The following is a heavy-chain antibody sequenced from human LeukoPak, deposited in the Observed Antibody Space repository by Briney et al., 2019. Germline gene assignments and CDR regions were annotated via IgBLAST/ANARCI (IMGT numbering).Heavy chain of an antibody. CDR1: GFTFTQYW. Sequence: GGSLRLSCAASGFTFTQYWMTWVRQSPGKGLEWVANIKEDGGAQYYVNSVKGRFTISRDNAKNSVYLQMDSLRAEDTAVYFCARGEAWFDFWGQGTLVSISS. J-gene: IGHJ5*01. CDR2: IKEDGGAQ. CDR3: ARGEAWFDF. V-gene: IGHV3-7*04.